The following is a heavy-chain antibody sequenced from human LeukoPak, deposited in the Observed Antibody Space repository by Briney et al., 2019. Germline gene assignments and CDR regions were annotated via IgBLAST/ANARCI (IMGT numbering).Heavy chain of an antibody. Sequence: ASVKVSCKASGYIFPNYGISWVRQAPGQGLEWMGWINPNSGGTNYAQKFQGRVTMTRDTSISTAYMELSRLRSDDTAVYYCARGGVVIAAAGTNWFDPWGQGTLVTVSS. V-gene: IGHV1-2*02. D-gene: IGHD6-13*01. CDR3: ARGGVVIAAAGTNWFDP. CDR2: INPNSGGT. J-gene: IGHJ5*02. CDR1: GYIFPNYG.